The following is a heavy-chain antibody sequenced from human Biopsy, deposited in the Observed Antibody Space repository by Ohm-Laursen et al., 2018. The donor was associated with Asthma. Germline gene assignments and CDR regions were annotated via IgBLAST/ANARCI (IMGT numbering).Heavy chain of an antibody. D-gene: IGHD1-20*01. CDR3: AKGKYKWNDGYYGLDV. J-gene: IGHJ6*02. Sequence: SLRLSCAASGVSFSTYGMNWVRQAPGKGLEWVAVIGFDGLKKDYADSVKGRFTISRDNSKNTLYLEVTSLRAEDTAVYYCAKGKYKWNDGYYGLDVWGQGTTVTVSS. V-gene: IGHV3-30*18. CDR1: GVSFSTYG. CDR2: IGFDGLKK.